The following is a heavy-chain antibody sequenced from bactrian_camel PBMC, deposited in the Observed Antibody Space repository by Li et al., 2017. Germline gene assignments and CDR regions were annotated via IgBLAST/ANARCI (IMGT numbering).Heavy chain of an antibody. Sequence: VQLVESGGDLVQPGGSLRLSCAASGFTFSSYGMSWFRQAPGKGLEWVSAIRGGGGITHYADSVKDRVTISRDNAKNMLYLQMNSLKPEDMAMYYCAKSLGTDWPGSFADWGQGTQVTVS. V-gene: IGHV3S40*01. J-gene: IGHJ4*01. CDR1: GFTFSSYG. CDR2: IRGGGGIT. CDR3: AKSLGTDWPGSFAD. D-gene: IGHD5*01.